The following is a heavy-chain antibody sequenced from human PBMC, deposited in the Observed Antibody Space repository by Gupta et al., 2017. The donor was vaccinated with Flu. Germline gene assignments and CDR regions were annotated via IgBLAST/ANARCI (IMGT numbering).Heavy chain of an antibody. V-gene: IGHV3-73*02. CDR1: GVIMSGST. J-gene: IGHJ4*02. Sequence: EVQLVESGGGLVQRGGSLKLSCAAPGVIMSGSTIHWVRQAPGKGLEWVGRIGRKDKKYVTTYGVSVRGRFLLSPDDSRNTAFLQMNGLKTDDTAVYYCSRDGEIWGQGTLVIVSS. CDR2: IGRKDKKYVT. CDR3: SRDGEI.